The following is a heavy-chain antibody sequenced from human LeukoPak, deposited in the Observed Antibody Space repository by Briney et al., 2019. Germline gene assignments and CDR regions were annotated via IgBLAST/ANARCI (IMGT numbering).Heavy chain of an antibody. CDR2: IYYSGST. CDR3: ARETSGYDWGYYFDY. D-gene: IGHD5-12*01. Sequence: SETLSLTCTVSGGSISGYYWSWIRQPLGKGLEWIGYIYYSGSTNYNPSLKSRLTISVDMSNNQFSLRLSSATAADTAVYYCARETSGYDWGYYFDYWGQGTLVTVSS. V-gene: IGHV4-59*01. CDR1: GGSISGYY. J-gene: IGHJ4*02.